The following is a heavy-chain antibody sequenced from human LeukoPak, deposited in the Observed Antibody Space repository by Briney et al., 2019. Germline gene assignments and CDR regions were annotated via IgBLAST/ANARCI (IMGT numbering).Heavy chain of an antibody. J-gene: IGHJ4*02. CDR3: ARAWGNDYDLNY. CDR1: GFTFGDYA. CDR2: ITIDGSTT. Sequence: GRSLRLSCTASGFTFGDYAMSWVRQAPGKGLEWISKITIDGSTTYYADSVKGRFTISRDNAKNSLYLQMDSLRVEDTAIYYCARAWGNDYDLNYWGQGTLVTVSS. V-gene: IGHV3-48*03. D-gene: IGHD3-3*01.